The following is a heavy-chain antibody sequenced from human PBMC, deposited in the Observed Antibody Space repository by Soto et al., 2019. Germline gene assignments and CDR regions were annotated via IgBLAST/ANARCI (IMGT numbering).Heavy chain of an antibody. CDR3: ARDPGGSYDY. J-gene: IGHJ4*02. D-gene: IGHD1-26*01. Sequence: EVQLLESGGGFVQPGGSLRLSCAASGITFSNYAMSWVRQTPGKWLEWVSTISDSGENTNYADSVKGRFTISRDNSKNTLYLQMNSLRAEDTAIYYCARDPGGSYDYWGQGTLVTVSS. CDR1: GITFSNYA. CDR2: ISDSGENT. V-gene: IGHV3-23*01.